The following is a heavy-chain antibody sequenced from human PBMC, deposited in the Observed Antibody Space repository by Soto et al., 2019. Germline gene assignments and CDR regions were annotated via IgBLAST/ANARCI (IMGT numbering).Heavy chain of an antibody. V-gene: IGHV3-30*18. J-gene: IGHJ4*02. CDR2: ISYDGSNK. CDR3: AEQWGDFWSGYYTGHHY. Sequence: QVQLVESGGGVVQPGRSLRLSCAASGFTFSSYGMHWVRQAPGKGPEWVAVISYDGSNKYYADSVKGRFTISRDNSKNTLYLQMNSLEVEDTAVYYCAEQWGDFWSGYYTGHHYWGQGTLVTVSS. CDR1: GFTFSSYG. D-gene: IGHD3-3*01.